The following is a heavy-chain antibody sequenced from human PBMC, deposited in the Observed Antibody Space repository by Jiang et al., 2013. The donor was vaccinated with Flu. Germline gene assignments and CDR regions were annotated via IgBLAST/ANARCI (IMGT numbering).Heavy chain of an antibody. CDR3: ARDLAAAGDYYYYGMDV. V-gene: IGHV2-70*01. CDR1: GFSLSTSGMC. CDR2: IDWDDDK. J-gene: IGHJ6*02. D-gene: IGHD6-13*01. Sequence: KPTQTLTLTCTFSGFSLSTSGMCVSWIRQPPGKALEWLALIDWDDDKYYSTSLKTRLTISKDTSKNQVVLTMTNMDPVDTATYYCARDLAAAGDYYYYGMDVWGQGTTVTVSS.